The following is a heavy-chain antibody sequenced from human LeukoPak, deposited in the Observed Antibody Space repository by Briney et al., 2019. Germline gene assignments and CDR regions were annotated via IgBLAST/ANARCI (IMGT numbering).Heavy chain of an antibody. D-gene: IGHD2-2*01. J-gene: IGHJ3*02. CDR2: TNRDGSEK. V-gene: IGHV3-7*01. Sequence: GGSLRLSCAASEFTFTNFWMSWVRQAPGKGLEWVANTNRDGSEKYYVDSVKGRVTISRDNAMNFLYLQLNSLRVDDTAVYYRARDSASCRGCAFDIWGQGIVVTVSS. CDR3: ARDSASCRGCAFDI. CDR1: EFTFTNFW.